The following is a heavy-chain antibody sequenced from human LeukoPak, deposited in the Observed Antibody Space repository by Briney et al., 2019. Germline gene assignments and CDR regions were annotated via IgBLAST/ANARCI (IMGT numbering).Heavy chain of an antibody. CDR3: ARAQYDGLLPDY. V-gene: IGHV3-20*04. CDR2: INWNGGST. J-gene: IGHJ4*02. Sequence: PGGSLRLSCAASGFTFYDYGMSWVRHAPGKGLEWVSGINWNGGSTGYADSVKGRFTISRDNAKNSLYLQMNSLRAEDTALYYCARAQYDGLLPDYWGQGTLVTVSS. D-gene: IGHD1-26*01. CDR1: GFTFYDYG.